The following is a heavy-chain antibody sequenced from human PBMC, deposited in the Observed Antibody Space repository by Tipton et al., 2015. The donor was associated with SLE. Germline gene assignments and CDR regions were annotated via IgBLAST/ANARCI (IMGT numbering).Heavy chain of an antibody. CDR3: ARRGSYMGPLQA. D-gene: IGHD5-24*01. CDR2: VYCSGST. CDR1: GGSINNYY. Sequence: LRLSCTVSGGSINNYYWSWIRQPPGKGLEWIGYVYCSGSTNYSPSLKSRVTISVDTSKNQFSRKLSSVTAADTAVYYCARRGSYMGPLQAWGQGTLVTVSS. J-gene: IGHJ5*02. V-gene: IGHV4-59*08.